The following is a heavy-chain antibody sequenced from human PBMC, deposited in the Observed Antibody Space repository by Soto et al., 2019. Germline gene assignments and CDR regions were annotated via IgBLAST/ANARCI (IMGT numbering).Heavy chain of an antibody. D-gene: IGHD3-3*01. V-gene: IGHV1-46*01. CDR2: INPSGGST. CDR3: ARGIPLGITIFGVVISENWFDP. CDR1: GYTFTSYY. Sequence: QVQLVQSGAEVKKPGASVKVSCKASGYTFTSYYMHWVRQAPGQGLEWMGIINPSGGSTSYAQKFQGRVTMTRDTSTSTVYMELSSLRSEDTAVYYCARGIPLGITIFGVVISENWFDPWGQGTLVTVSS. J-gene: IGHJ5*02.